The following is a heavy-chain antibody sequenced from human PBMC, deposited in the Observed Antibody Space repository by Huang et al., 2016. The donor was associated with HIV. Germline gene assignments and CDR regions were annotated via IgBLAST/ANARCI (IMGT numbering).Heavy chain of an antibody. CDR1: GYVFTSYA. CDR3: ARAARGDGYQGAFDV. CDR2: INPGNVQI. J-gene: IGHJ3*01. V-gene: IGHV1-3*01. Sequence: QGQLVQSGAEMKKPGASGKLSCKASGYVFTSYAIHWLRRAPGQRLQWRGWINPGNVQISFAQQFQGIVTISRDTSINTVFLELSHLRPGDTAVYYCARAARGDGYQGAFDVWGQGTVVTASS. D-gene: IGHD2-2*03.